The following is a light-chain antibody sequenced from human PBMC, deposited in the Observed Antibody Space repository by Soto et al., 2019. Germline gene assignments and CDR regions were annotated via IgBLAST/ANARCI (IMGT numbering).Light chain of an antibody. CDR2: GAS. CDR1: QSVITN. Sequence: EIVMTQSPATLSVSPGERATLSCRASQSVITNLAWYQQKPGQAPRLVISGASNRATGIPARFSGSGSGTEFTLTISNLQSEDFAVYYCHQYVSSPRTFGQGTRVEIK. J-gene: IGKJ1*01. CDR3: HQYVSSPRT. V-gene: IGKV3-15*01.